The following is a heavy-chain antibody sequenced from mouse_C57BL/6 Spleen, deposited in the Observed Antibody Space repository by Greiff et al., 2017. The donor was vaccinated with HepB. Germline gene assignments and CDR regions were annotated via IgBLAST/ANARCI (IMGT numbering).Heavy chain of an antibody. V-gene: IGHV1-53*01. Sequence: QVQLQQPGTELVKPGASVKLSCKASGYTFTSYWMHWVKQRPGQGLEWIGNINPSNGGTNYNEKFKSKATLTVDKSSSTAYMQLRSLTSEDSAVYYCARWAYYYGSSYWYFDVWGTGTTVTVSS. CDR3: ARWAYYYGSSYWYFDV. CDR2: INPSNGGT. J-gene: IGHJ1*03. D-gene: IGHD1-1*01. CDR1: GYTFTSYW.